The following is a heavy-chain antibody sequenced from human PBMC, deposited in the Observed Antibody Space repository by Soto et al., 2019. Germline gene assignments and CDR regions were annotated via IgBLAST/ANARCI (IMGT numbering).Heavy chain of an antibody. CDR1: GFNFSSFA. V-gene: IGHV3-23*01. CDR2: IRGSGGST. J-gene: IGHJ4*02. D-gene: IGHD6-13*01. Sequence: GGSLRFSCAASGFNFSSFAMSWVSKAPGKGLGWVSAIRGSGGSTYSPDSVKGRFTISRDNSKNTLCRQMSGLRAEDTAVYYCARGLSAGKGSPPDFWGRGSLVT. CDR3: ARGLSAGKGSPPDF.